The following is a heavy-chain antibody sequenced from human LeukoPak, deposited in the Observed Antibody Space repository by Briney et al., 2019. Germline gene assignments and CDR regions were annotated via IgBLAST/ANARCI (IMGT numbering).Heavy chain of an antibody. Sequence: ASVKVSCKASGYTFTSYYMHWVRQAPGQGLEWMGIINPSGGSTSYAQKFQGRVTMTRDMSTSTVYMELSSLRSEDTAVYYCAREVVRGEIDPWGQGTLVTVSS. CDR3: AREVVRGEIDP. CDR2: INPSGGST. CDR1: GYTFTSYY. J-gene: IGHJ5*02. D-gene: IGHD3-10*01. V-gene: IGHV1-46*01.